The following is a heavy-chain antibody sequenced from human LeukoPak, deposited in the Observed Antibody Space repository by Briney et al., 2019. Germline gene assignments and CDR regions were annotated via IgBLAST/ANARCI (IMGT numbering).Heavy chain of an antibody. D-gene: IGHD6-13*01. CDR1: GGSIRSYY. Sequence: SETLSLTCTVSGGSIRSYYWSWIRQPPGKGLEWIGYIHYTGSTNYNPSLKSRVTISVDTSKNQFSLQLSSVTATDTAVYFCARHSSSWYPDYWAQGTLVTVS. J-gene: IGHJ4*02. V-gene: IGHV4-59*08. CDR2: IHYTGST. CDR3: ARHSSSWYPDY.